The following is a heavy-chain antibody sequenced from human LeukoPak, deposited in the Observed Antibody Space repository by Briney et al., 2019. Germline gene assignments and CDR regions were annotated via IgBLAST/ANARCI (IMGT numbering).Heavy chain of an antibody. CDR1: GFTFSSYG. V-gene: IGHV3-30*02. CDR3: ARSDSGL. Sequence: GGSLRLSCAASGFTFSSYGLHWVRQAPGKGLEWAAFIRYGGINKYYADSVKGRFTISRDNSKNMLYLEMNSLRADDTAVYYCARSDSGLWGQGTLVIVSS. J-gene: IGHJ4*02. D-gene: IGHD4-17*01. CDR2: IRYGGINK.